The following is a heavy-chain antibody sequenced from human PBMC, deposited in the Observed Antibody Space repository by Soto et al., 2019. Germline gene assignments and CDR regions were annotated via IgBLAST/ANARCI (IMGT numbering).Heavy chain of an antibody. CDR3: ARSPPPYDYVWGSNRAGGRYYYYGMDV. Sequence: SETMSPTCTVAGGSISSGDYYCSWIRQPPGKGLEWIGYIYYSGSTYYNPSLKSRVTISVDTSKNQFPLKLSSVTAADTAVYYCARSPPPYDYVWGSNRAGGRYYYYGMDVWGQGTTVTVSS. D-gene: IGHD3-16*02. J-gene: IGHJ6*02. CDR2: IYYSGST. CDR1: GGSISSGDYY. V-gene: IGHV4-30-4*01.